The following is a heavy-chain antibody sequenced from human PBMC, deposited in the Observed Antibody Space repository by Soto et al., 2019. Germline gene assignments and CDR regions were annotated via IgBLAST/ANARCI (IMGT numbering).Heavy chain of an antibody. CDR1: GGSVNIGTYY. J-gene: IGHJ4*02. Sequence: QVQLQESGPGLVKPSETLSLTCTVPGGSVNIGTYYWSWNRQPPGKGLEWIGFIHYSGSTNYNPSLKSRVTMSVDTSKNQFSLKLTSVNAADTAVYYCTRGGDAYKNGHWGLGTLVTVSS. D-gene: IGHD2-21*01. CDR3: TRGGDAYKNGH. V-gene: IGHV4-61*01. CDR2: IHYSGST.